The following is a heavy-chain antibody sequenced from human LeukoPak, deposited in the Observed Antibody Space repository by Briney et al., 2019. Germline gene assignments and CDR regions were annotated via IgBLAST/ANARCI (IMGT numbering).Heavy chain of an antibody. J-gene: IGHJ4*02. V-gene: IGHV3-30*04. D-gene: IGHD2-2*01. Sequence: GRSLSLSCAASGFTFTSYAMQWVRQAPGKRLERVAVISYDGSNKYYADSVKGRFTISRDNSKNTLYLQRNSLRAEDTAVYYCARDKSRRGYFDYWGQGTLVTVS. CDR2: ISYDGSNK. CDR3: ARDKSRRGYFDY. CDR1: GFTFTSYA.